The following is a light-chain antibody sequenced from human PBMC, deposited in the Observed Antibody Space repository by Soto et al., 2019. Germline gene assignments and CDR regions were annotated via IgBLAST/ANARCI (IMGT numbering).Light chain of an antibody. CDR2: EDN. Sequence: NFLLTQPHSVSESPGETVTSSCTRSSGSIASNYVQWYQQRPGSAPTTVIYEDNQRPSGAPDRFSGSIDSSSNSASLTISGLKTEDEADYYCQSYDSSNVVFGGGTKLTVL. CDR3: QSYDSSNVV. J-gene: IGLJ2*01. CDR1: SGSIASNY. V-gene: IGLV6-57*04.